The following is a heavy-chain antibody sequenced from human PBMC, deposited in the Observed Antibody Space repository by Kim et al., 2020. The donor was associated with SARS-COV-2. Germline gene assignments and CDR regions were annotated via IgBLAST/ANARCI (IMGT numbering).Heavy chain of an antibody. J-gene: IGHJ6*02. CDR1: GFTFSSYS. V-gene: IGHV3-21*01. CDR2: ISSSSSYI. D-gene: IGHD3-10*01. CDR3: ARDLHSAPWFGGGGMDV. Sequence: GGSLRLSCAASGFTFSSYSMNWVRQAPGKGLEWVSSISSSSSYIYYADSVKGRFTISRDNAKNSLYLQMNSLRAEDTAVYYCARDLHSAPWFGGGGMDVWGQGTTVTVSS.